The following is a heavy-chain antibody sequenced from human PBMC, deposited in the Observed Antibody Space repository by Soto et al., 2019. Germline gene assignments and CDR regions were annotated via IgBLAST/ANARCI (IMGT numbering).Heavy chain of an antibody. J-gene: IGHJ6*02. V-gene: IGHV4-30-4*01. CDR1: GGSISSGDYY. CDR2: IYYSGST. Sequence: QVQLQESGPGLVKPSQTLSLTCTVSGGSISSGDYYWSWIRQPPGKGLEWIGYIYYSGSTYYNPSLKGRLTISVDTSKNHFSLKLTSVTAADTAVYYFASLLGYCSSTSCDYYYYGMDVWGQGTTVTVSS. D-gene: IGHD2-2*01. CDR3: ASLLGYCSSTSCDYYYYGMDV.